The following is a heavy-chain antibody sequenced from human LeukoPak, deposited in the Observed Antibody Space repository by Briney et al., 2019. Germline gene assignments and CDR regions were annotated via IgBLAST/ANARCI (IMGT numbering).Heavy chain of an antibody. CDR2: IKSKTDGGTT. D-gene: IGHD1-1*01. V-gene: IGHV3-15*01. J-gene: IGHJ5*02. Sequence: GGSLRLSCAASGFTFSNAWMSWVRQAPGKGLEWVGRIKSKTDGGTTDYAAPVKGRFTISRDDSKNTLYLQMNSLKTEDTAVYYCTTVSLGRYNWNDAGWFDPWGQGTLVTVSS. CDR3: TTVSLGRYNWNDAGWFDP. CDR1: GFTFSNAW.